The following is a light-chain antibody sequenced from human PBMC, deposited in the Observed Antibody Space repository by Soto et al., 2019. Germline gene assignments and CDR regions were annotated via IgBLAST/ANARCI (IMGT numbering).Light chain of an antibody. CDR1: QSVSSSY. Sequence: EIVLTQSPGTLSLSPGERATLSCRASQSVSSSYLAWYQQKPGQPPRLLICAASSRAAGVPDRFSGGGSGTDFTLTISRLEPEDFAVYYCQQYGSSPPITFGQGTRLEIK. CDR3: QQYGSSPPIT. J-gene: IGKJ5*01. V-gene: IGKV3-20*01. CDR2: AAS.